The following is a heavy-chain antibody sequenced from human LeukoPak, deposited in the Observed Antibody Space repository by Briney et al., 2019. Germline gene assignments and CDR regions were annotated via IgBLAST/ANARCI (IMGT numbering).Heavy chain of an antibody. CDR1: GFTFSSYW. CDR3: ARVSYCSSTSCFTFDY. D-gene: IGHD2-2*01. Sequence: PGGSLRLSCAASGFTFSSYWMSWVRQAPGKGLEWVANIKQDGSEKYYVDSVKGRFTISRDNAKNSLYLQMNSLRAEDTAVYYCARVSYCSSTSCFTFDYWGQGTLVTVSS. V-gene: IGHV3-7*01. CDR2: IKQDGSEK. J-gene: IGHJ4*02.